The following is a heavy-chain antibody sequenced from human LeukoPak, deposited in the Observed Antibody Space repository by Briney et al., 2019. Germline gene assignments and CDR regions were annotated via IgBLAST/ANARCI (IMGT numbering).Heavy chain of an antibody. Sequence: GGSLRLSCAASGFTFSDYYMSWIRQAPGKGLEWVSYISSSSNNTNYADSVKGRFTISRDNAKNSLYLQMNSLRAEDTAVYYCARGGDYGDVTDYWGQGTLVTVSS. V-gene: IGHV3-11*05. D-gene: IGHD4-17*01. CDR1: GFTFSDYY. CDR3: ARGGDYGDVTDY. CDR2: ISSSSNNT. J-gene: IGHJ4*02.